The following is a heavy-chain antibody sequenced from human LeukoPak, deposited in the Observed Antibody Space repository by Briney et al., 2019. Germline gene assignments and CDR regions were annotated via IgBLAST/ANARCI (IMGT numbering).Heavy chain of an antibody. CDR3: ARHVPYYDSDISAWGMDV. CDR1: GGSISSYY. J-gene: IGHJ6*02. V-gene: IGHV4-59*08. Sequence: SETLSLTCTVSGGSISSYYWSWIRQPPGKGLEWIGYIYDSVFTKYNPSLKSRVTISVDTSKSQFSLRLSSVTAADTAVYYCARHVPYYDSDISAWGMDVWGQGTTVTVSS. CDR2: IYDSVFT. D-gene: IGHD3-16*01.